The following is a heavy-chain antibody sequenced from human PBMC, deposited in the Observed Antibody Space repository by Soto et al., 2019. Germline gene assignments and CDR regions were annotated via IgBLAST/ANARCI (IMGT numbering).Heavy chain of an antibody. V-gene: IGHV4-34*01. CDR3: GPRGAVADPRGY. Sequence: NPSETLSLTCAVYGGSFSDCYWTWIRQLPGKGLEWIGEINHSGSTNYNPSLKSRVPISVDTSKNQFSLNLRSVTAADTAVYYCGPRGAVADPRGYWGQGTLVTVSS. J-gene: IGHJ4*02. CDR1: GGSFSDCY. D-gene: IGHD6-19*01. CDR2: INHSGST.